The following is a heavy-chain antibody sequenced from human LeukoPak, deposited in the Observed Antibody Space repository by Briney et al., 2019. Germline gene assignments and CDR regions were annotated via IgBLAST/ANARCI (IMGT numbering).Heavy chain of an antibody. J-gene: IGHJ1*01. D-gene: IGHD2-2*01. V-gene: IGHV3-30*02. CDR2: IRHDGSNK. Sequence: GGSLRLSCAASGFTFSSYGMHWVRQAPGKGLEWVAFIRHDGSNKYYADSVKGRFTISRDNSKNTLYLQMNSLRAEDTAVYYCAKVSQYQLLRSEYFQHWGQGTLVTVSS. CDR1: GFTFSSYG. CDR3: AKVSQYQLLRSEYFQH.